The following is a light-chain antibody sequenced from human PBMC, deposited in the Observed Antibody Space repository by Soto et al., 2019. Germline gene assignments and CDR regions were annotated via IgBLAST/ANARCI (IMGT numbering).Light chain of an antibody. CDR2: GAS. CDR1: QSVGRNY. Sequence: ENVLTQSPGALSVSPGERATLSCRASQSVGRNYVAWYQQKPGQAPRLLIYGASSRATGVPDRFSGSGSGTDFSLAISRLEPEDYAVYYCQQHADSPLTFGGGTKVETK. CDR3: QQHADSPLT. V-gene: IGKV3-20*01. J-gene: IGKJ4*01.